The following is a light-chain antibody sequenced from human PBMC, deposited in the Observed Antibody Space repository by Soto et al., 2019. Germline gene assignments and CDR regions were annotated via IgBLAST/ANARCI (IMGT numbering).Light chain of an antibody. CDR3: QQTRAYPST. CDR1: QGISSY. Sequence: DIQLTQSPSGLSASGGDRVAISCRASQGISSYLAWYQKKPGKAPKLLMYAASTLQSGVPSRFSGSGSGTDFTLTISSLQAEDFASYYCQQTRAYPSTFGGGTKVDI. J-gene: IGKJ4*01. CDR2: AAS. V-gene: IGKV1-9*01.